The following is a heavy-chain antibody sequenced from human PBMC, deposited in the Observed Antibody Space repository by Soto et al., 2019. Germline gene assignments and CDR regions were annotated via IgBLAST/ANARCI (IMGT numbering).Heavy chain of an antibody. D-gene: IGHD1-26*01. J-gene: IGHJ4*02. CDR1: GLTFTSHA. Sequence: GSLRLSCVASGLTFTSHAMAWVRQAPGKGLEWVSVISASGTITYYADSVKGRFTISSDSSKNTLYLQMDSLRAEDTALYYCAKKKSGAYLFDFWGQGTLVTVSS. V-gene: IGHV3-23*01. CDR2: ISASGTIT. CDR3: AKKKSGAYLFDF.